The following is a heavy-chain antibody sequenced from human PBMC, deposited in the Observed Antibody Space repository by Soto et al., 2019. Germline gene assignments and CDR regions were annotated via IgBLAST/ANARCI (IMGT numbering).Heavy chain of an antibody. CDR1: GFTFSSYS. J-gene: IGHJ4*02. CDR3: ASDGGYSSGWYQFDY. D-gene: IGHD6-19*01. V-gene: IGHV3-21*06. CDR2: ISRSNSYI. Sequence: EVQLVESGGGLVKPGGSLRLSCAASGFTFSSYSMNWVRQAPGKGLEWVASISRSNSYIYYADSVKGRFTISRDNAKNSLYLQMNSLRDEDTAVYYCASDGGYSSGWYQFDYWGQGTLVTVSS.